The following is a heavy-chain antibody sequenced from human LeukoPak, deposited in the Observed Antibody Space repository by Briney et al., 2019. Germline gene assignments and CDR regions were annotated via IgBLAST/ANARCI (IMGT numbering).Heavy chain of an antibody. V-gene: IGHV3-30*02. CDR1: GFTFSSYG. CDR2: IRYDGSNK. CDR3: ARDRFSYYYYMDV. J-gene: IGHJ6*03. Sequence: GGSLRLSCAASGFTFSSYGMHWVRQAPGEGLEWVAFIRYDGSNKYYADSVKGRFTISRDNSKNTLYLQMNSLRAEDTAVYYCARDRFSYYYYMDVWGKGTTVTVSS.